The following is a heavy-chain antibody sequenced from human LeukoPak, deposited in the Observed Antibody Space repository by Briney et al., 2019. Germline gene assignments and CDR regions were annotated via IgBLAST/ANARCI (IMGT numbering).Heavy chain of an antibody. CDR2: INWNGGST. CDR1: GFTFDDYG. J-gene: IGHJ4*02. CDR3: ARDGYYYGSWSSIVDY. V-gene: IGHV3-20*04. Sequence: PGGSLRLSCAASGFTFDDYGMSWVRQAPGKGLEWVSGINWNGGSTVYADSVKGRFTISRDNAKNSLYLQMNSLRAEDTALYYCARDGYYYGSWSSIVDYWGQGTLVTVSS. D-gene: IGHD3-10*01.